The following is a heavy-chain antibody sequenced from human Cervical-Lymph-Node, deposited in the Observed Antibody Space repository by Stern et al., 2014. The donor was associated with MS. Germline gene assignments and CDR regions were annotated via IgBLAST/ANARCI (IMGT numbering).Heavy chain of an antibody. D-gene: IGHD3-16*01. CDR3: ARGETDYFYGMDV. J-gene: IGHJ6*02. Sequence: VQLVESGAEVKKPGSSVKVSCKASGGTSRTYGISWVRQAPGQGLAWMGGIISMLGTTTYAQKFQGRVTITADKSTSTAYMEVTSLRSEDTAVYYCARGETDYFYGMDVWGQGTTVTVSS. V-gene: IGHV1-69*06. CDR1: GGTSRTYG. CDR2: IISMLGTT.